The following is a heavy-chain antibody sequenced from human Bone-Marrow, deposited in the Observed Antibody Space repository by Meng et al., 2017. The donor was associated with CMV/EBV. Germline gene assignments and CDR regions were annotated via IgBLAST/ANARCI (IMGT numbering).Heavy chain of an antibody. CDR3: VTSYSETGWHAFEV. V-gene: IGHV3-30*14. CDR1: GFTFSSYA. CDR2: ISYDGSNT. Sequence: GESLKISCAASGFTFSSYAMDWVRQAPGKGLEWVAVISYDGSNTYYADSLKGRFTISRDNSKNTLYLQLNSLRPKATAIAYCVTSYSETGWHAFEVWGQGTLVTVSS. D-gene: IGHD1-26*01. J-gene: IGHJ3*01.